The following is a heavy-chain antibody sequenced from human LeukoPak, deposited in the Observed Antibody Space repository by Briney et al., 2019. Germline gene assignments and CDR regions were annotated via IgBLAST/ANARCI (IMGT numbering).Heavy chain of an antibody. J-gene: IGHJ3*02. D-gene: IGHD3-22*01. V-gene: IGHV4-59*01. CDR3: ARGLSYDSSPSDAFDI. Sequence: SETLSLTCTVSGGSISSYYWSWIRQPPGKGLEWIGYIYYSGSTNYNPSLKSRVTMSVDTSKNQFSLKLTSVTAADTAVYYCARGLSYDSSPSDAFDIWGQGTMVTVS. CDR2: IYYSGST. CDR1: GGSISSYY.